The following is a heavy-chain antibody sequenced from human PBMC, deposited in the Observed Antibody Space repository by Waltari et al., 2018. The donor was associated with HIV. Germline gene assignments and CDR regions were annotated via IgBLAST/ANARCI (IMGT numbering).Heavy chain of an antibody. J-gene: IGHJ3*02. Sequence: QVQLQESGPGLVKPSETLSLTCTVSGYSISRGYYWGWIRQPTGKGLEWIGSIYHSGSTYYNPSLKSRVTISVDTSKNQFSLKLSSVTAADTAVYYCARAGPLDSSGYTGDAFDIWGQGTMVTVSS. CDR3: ARAGPLDSSGYTGDAFDI. CDR1: GYSISRGYY. D-gene: IGHD3-22*01. V-gene: IGHV4-38-2*02. CDR2: IYHSGST.